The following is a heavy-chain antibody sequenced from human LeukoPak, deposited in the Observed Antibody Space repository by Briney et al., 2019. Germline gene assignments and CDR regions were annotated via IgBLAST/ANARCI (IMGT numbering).Heavy chain of an antibody. V-gene: IGHV3-66*01. CDR2: IYSGGST. CDR1: GFTVSSNY. Sequence: GGSLRLSCAASGFTVSSNYMSWVRQAPGKGLEWVSVIYSGGSTYYADSVKGRFTISRDNSKNTLYLQMNSLRAEDTAVYYCARDGYYSTHDAFDIWGQGTMVTVSS. CDR3: ARDGYYSTHDAFDI. J-gene: IGHJ3*02. D-gene: IGHD3-22*01.